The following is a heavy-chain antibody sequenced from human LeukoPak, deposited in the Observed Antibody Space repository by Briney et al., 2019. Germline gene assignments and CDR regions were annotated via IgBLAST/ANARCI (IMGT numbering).Heavy chain of an antibody. CDR1: GFTFSSYA. Sequence: GGSLRLSCAASGFTFSSYAMSWVRQAPGKGLEWVSAISGSGGSTYYADSVKGRFTISRDNSKNTLYLQMNSLRAEDTAVYYCANYYYDSSGYYYWTNYYYYGMDVWGQGTTVTVSS. D-gene: IGHD3-22*01. V-gene: IGHV3-23*01. J-gene: IGHJ6*02. CDR2: ISGSGGST. CDR3: ANYYYDSSGYYYWTNYYYYGMDV.